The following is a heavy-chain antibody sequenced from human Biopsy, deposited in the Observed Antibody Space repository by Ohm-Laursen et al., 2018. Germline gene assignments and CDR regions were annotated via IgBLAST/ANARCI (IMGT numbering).Heavy chain of an antibody. CDR1: GFSLNTGGVV. Sequence: TQTLTLPCAFSGFSLNTGGVVVGWIRQLPGKALQWLAFVYWDDDKRYSPTLKNRLTITKDTSQNQVVLTMTNMKPVDTGTYYCAHSAGSDGFNVDFDYWGQGTLVTVPS. V-gene: IGHV2-5*02. D-gene: IGHD5-24*01. J-gene: IGHJ4*02. CDR2: VYWDDDK. CDR3: AHSAGSDGFNVDFDY.